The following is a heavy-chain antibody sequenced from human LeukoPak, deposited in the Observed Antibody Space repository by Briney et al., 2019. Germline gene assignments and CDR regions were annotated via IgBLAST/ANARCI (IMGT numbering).Heavy chain of an antibody. CDR3: ARVRGKYEDDAFDV. CDR1: GYTFSDYD. V-gene: IGHV1-8*01. Sequence: ASVKVSCKASGYTFSDYDINWVRQAPGQGLEWMGWMNPNNGNTGFAQKVEGRVTMTRKTSINTAYMELSGLRSDDTAVYFCARVRGKYEDDAFDVWGQGTMVTVS. D-gene: IGHD3-16*01. CDR2: MNPNNGNT. J-gene: IGHJ3*01.